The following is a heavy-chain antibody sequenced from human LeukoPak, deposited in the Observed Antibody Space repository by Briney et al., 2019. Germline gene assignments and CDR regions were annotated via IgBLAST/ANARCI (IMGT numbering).Heavy chain of an antibody. CDR3: ARRGYGDYAPFDY. CDR1: GFTVSTNY. V-gene: IGHV3-66*04. Sequence: GGSLRLSCAVSGFTVSTNYMTWVRQAPGKGLEWVSFIYSGGSTDYADSVKGRFSLSRDNSKNTLYLQMNSLRAEDTAVYYCARRGYGDYAPFDYWGQGTLVAVSS. D-gene: IGHD4-17*01. J-gene: IGHJ4*02. CDR2: IYSGGST.